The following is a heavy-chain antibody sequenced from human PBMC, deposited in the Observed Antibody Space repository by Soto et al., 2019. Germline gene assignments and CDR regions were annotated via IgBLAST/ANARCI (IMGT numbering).Heavy chain of an antibody. CDR1: GGTFSSYA. J-gene: IGHJ5*02. V-gene: IGHV1-69*01. CDR2: IIPIFGTA. Sequence: QVQLVQSAAEVKKPGSSVKVSCKASGGTFSSYAISWVRQAPGQGLEWMGGIIPIFGTANYAQKFQGRVTITADESTSTAYMELSSLRSEDTAVYYCARDTSRGSGSYYRVNWFDPWGQGTLVTVSS. D-gene: IGHD3-10*01. CDR3: ARDTSRGSGSYYRVNWFDP.